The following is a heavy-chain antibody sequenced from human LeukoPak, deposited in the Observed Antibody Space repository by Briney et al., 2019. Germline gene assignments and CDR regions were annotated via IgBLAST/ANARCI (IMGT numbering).Heavy chain of an antibody. CDR2: MNPNSGNT. V-gene: IGHV1-8*01. CDR3: ARSFVGTRKRNDY. J-gene: IGHJ4*02. Sequence: ASVKVSCKASGYILSSYDINCVRQATGQGLEWMGWMNPNSGNTGYAQRFQGRVTMTRSTSISTAYMELSSLTSDDTAVYYCARSFVGTRKRNDYWGQGTLVTVSS. D-gene: IGHD2-21*01. CDR1: GYILSSYD.